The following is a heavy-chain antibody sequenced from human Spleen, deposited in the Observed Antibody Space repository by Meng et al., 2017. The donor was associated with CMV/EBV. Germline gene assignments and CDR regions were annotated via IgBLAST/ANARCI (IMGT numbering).Heavy chain of an antibody. CDR1: GGSLNGYY. CDR3: VRLRREHLAGGVLDY. V-gene: IGHV4-34*01. Sequence: GSLTLSCGVYGGSLNGYYWNWIRQSPGKGLEWIGDISHTGSTNYIPSLKSRLTISIDTSKSQFSLKLTSVTAADTAVYYCVRLRREHLAGGVLDYWGQGTPVTVSS. D-gene: IGHD1/OR15-1a*01. J-gene: IGHJ4*02. CDR2: ISHTGST.